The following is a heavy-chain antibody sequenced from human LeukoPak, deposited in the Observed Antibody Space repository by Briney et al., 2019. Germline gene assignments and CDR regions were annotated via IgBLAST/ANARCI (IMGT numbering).Heavy chain of an antibody. D-gene: IGHD6-13*01. V-gene: IGHV3-33*06. J-gene: IGHJ4*02. CDR3: AKGWDSSWYGDEY. CDR1: GFTFSNYG. CDR2: IWFDGTNK. Sequence: QPGRSLRLSCAASGFTFSNYGMHWVRQAPGKGLEWVAVIWFDGTNKYYADSVRGRFTISRDNSKNTLYLQMNSLRAADTAVYYCAKGWDSSWYGDEYWGQGTLVTVSS.